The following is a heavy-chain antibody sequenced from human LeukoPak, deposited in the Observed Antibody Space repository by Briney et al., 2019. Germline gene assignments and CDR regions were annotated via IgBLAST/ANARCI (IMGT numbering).Heavy chain of an antibody. D-gene: IGHD4-11*01. V-gene: IGHV1-69*13. CDR3: ASKRIQSPYYFDY. J-gene: IGHJ4*02. Sequence: ASVKVSRKPSGGTLNSYAISWVRQAPGQGLEWMGGIIPIFGTANYAQNFQGRVTSTADESTSTAYIELSSLRSEDTALYYWASKRIQSPYYFDYWGQGTLVTVSS. CDR1: GGTLNSYA. CDR2: IIPIFGTA.